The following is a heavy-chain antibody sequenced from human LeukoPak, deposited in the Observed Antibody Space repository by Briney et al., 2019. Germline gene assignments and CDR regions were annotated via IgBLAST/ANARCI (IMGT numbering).Heavy chain of an antibody. Sequence: SETLSLTCIVSGGSISSTTHYWGWLRQPPGAPLEWIANIYYSGPTADNPVLQRRVTISIETSKNEFSLTLKSVTAADTAVYYCARVGWGDVASYPNWLDPWGQGTLVTVSS. CDR2: IYYSGPT. V-gene: IGHV4-39*07. CDR1: GGSISSTTHY. D-gene: IGHD3-10*01. J-gene: IGHJ5*02. CDR3: ARVGWGDVASYPNWLDP.